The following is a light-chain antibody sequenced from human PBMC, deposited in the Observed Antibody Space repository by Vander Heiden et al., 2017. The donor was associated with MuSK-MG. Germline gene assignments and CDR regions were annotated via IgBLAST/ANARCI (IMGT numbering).Light chain of an antibody. V-gene: IGLV2-8*01. J-gene: IGLJ2*01. CDR2: EVS. CDR1: SSDVGSYNY. CDR3: SSYAGSRVV. Sequence: QSALTQPPSASVSPGQSVTISCTGTSSDVGSYNYVSWYQQHPGKAPKLMIYEVSKRPSGVPDRFSGSKSGNTASLTVSGLQAEDEANYYCSSYAGSRVVFGGGTKLTVL.